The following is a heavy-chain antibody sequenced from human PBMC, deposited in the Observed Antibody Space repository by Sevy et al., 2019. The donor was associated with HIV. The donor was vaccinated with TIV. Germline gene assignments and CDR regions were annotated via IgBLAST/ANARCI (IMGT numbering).Heavy chain of an antibody. D-gene: IGHD5-12*01. Sequence: GGSLRLSCAASGFTFSSYWMCWVRQAPGKGLEWVANIKQDGSEKYYVDSVKGRFTISRDNAKKSLYLQMNSLRAEDTDVYDCERAVRVATGDYCGMDYWGQGTTVTVSS. J-gene: IGHJ6*02. CDR3: ERAVRVATGDYCGMDY. CDR1: GFTFSSYW. CDR2: IKQDGSEK. V-gene: IGHV3-7*01.